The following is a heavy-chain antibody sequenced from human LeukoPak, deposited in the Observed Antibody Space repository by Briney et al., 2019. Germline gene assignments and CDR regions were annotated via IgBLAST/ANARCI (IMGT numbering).Heavy chain of an antibody. CDR2: ISSTASTT. V-gene: IGHV3-11*04. CDR1: EFSVGSNY. Sequence: GGSLRLSCAASEFSVGSNYLTWIRQAPGKGLEWISYISSTASTTYYADSVKGRFTISRDNAKNSLYLQMSSLRVEDTAVYYCTRDPRHFDSCGQGTLVTVSS. D-gene: IGHD6-6*01. J-gene: IGHJ5*01. CDR3: TRDPRHFDS.